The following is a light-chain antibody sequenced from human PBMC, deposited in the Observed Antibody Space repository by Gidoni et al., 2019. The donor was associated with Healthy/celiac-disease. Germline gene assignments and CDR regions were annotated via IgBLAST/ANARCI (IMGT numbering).Light chain of an antibody. CDR2: AAS. CDR3: QQYYSYSPLT. Sequence: AIRITQSPSSLSASTGDRVTITCRASQGISSYLAWYQQKPGKAPKLLIYAASTLQSGVPSRFSGSGSGTDFTLTISCLQSEDFATYYCQQYYSYSPLTFGPGTIVDIK. V-gene: IGKV1-8*01. J-gene: IGKJ3*01. CDR1: QGISSY.